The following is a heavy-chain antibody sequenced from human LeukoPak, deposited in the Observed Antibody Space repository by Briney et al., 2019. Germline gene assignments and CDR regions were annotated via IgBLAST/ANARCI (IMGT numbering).Heavy chain of an antibody. D-gene: IGHD3-22*01. CDR1: GYTFTSYY. CDR3: ARGEDESPVYYYDSSGYSHRYNWFDP. Sequence: GASVKVSCKASGYTFTSYYMHWVRQAPGQGLEWMGIINPSGGSTSYAQKFQGRVTMTRDTSTSTVYMELSSLRPEDTAVYYCARGEDESPVYYYDSSGYSHRYNWFDPWGQGTLVTVSS. J-gene: IGHJ5*02. CDR2: INPSGGST. V-gene: IGHV1-46*01.